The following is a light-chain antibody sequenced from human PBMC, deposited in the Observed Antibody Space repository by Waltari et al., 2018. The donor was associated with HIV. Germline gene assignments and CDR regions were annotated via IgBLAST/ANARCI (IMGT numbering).Light chain of an antibody. V-gene: IGKV3-11*01. Sequence: EIVLTQSPATLSLSPGERATLSCRASQSVSSYLAWYQQKPGQAPRLLIYDASNRTDFTLTISSLEPEDFAVYYCQQRSNWPPIFTFGPGTKVDIK. CDR1: QSVSSY. CDR2: DAS. J-gene: IGKJ3*01. CDR3: QQRSNWPPIFT.